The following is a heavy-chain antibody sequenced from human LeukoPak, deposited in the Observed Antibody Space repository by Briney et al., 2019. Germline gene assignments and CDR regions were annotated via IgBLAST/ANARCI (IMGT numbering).Heavy chain of an antibody. D-gene: IGHD3-9*01. V-gene: IGHV4-34*01. Sequence: ASETLSLTCAVYGGSFSGYYWSWIRQPPGKGLEWLGEINHSGSTNYNPSLKSRVTISVDTSKNQFSLKLSSVTAADTAVYYCARVGLRYFDWSLDYWGQGTLVTVSS. CDR2: INHSGST. CDR3: ARVGLRYFDWSLDY. J-gene: IGHJ4*02. CDR1: GGSFSGYY.